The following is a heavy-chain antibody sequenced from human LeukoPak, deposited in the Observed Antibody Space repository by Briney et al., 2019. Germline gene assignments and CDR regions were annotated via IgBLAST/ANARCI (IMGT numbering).Heavy chain of an antibody. CDR2: INHSGST. V-gene: IGHV4-34*01. CDR1: GGSFSGYY. CDR3: AREGYSSGWFYFDY. D-gene: IGHD6-19*01. J-gene: IGHJ4*02. Sequence: ETLSLTCAVYGGSFSGYYWSWIRQPPGKGLEWIGEINHSGSTNYNPSLKSRVTISVDTSKNQFSLKLSSVTAADTAVHYCAREGYSSGWFYFDYWGQGTLVTVSS.